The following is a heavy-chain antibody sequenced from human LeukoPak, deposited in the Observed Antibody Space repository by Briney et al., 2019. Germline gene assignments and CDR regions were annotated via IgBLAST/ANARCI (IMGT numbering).Heavy chain of an antibody. Sequence: GGSLRLSCAASGFTVSSNYMSWVRQAPGKGLEWVSAISGSGGSTYYADSVKGRFTISRDNSKNTLYLQMNSLRAEDTAVYYCAKATSVLRYFDWSDAFDIWGQGTMVTVSS. CDR1: GFTVSSNY. D-gene: IGHD3-9*01. J-gene: IGHJ3*02. V-gene: IGHV3-23*01. CDR2: ISGSGGST. CDR3: AKATSVLRYFDWSDAFDI.